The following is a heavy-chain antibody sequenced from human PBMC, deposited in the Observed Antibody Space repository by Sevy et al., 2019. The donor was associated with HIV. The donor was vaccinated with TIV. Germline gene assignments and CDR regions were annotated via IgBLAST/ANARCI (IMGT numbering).Heavy chain of an antibody. CDR1: GFTFSSYA. D-gene: IGHD3-22*01. CDR2: IKQDGSEK. Sequence: GGSLRLSCAASGFTFSSYAMSWVRQAPGKGLEWVANIKQDGSEKYYVDSVKGRFTISRDNAKNSLYLQMNSLRAEDTAVYYCARDEVQYYYDSSGYPDYWGQGTLVTVSS. V-gene: IGHV3-7*01. J-gene: IGHJ4*02. CDR3: ARDEVQYYYDSSGYPDY.